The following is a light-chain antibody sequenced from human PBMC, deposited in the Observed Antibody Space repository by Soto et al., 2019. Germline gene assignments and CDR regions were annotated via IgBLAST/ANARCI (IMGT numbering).Light chain of an antibody. CDR1: QGIRND. CDR3: LQEFNYTLT. J-gene: IGKJ4*01. CDR2: AAS. Sequence: AIQMTQSPSSLSSSVGDRVTITCRASQGIRNDLGWFQQKQGKAPKLLIYAASNLQSGVPSRFSGIESGTDGTITISSLQTEDGSTYYGLQEFNYTLTFGGGTEVDIK. V-gene: IGKV1-6*01.